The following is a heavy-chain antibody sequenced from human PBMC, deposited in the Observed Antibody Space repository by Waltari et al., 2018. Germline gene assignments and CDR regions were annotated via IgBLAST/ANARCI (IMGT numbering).Heavy chain of an antibody. V-gene: IGHV4-34*01. CDR1: GGSFSGYY. D-gene: IGHD3-10*01. CDR2: INQSGRT. Sequence: QVQLQQWGAGLLKPSETLSLTCAVYGGSFSGYYWSWIRQPPGKGLEWIGEINQSGRTKDNPTRNSRVTRSGERTKSQYALKLSWVSPGGTAVDDCARSGLKGRHYGSGSYDYWGQGTLVTVSS. CDR3: ARSGLKGRHYGSGSYDY. J-gene: IGHJ4*02.